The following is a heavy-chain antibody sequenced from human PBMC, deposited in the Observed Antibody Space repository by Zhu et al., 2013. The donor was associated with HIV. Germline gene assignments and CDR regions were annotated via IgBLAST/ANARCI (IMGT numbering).Heavy chain of an antibody. CDR2: IIPIFGTA. CDR3: ARVVLGYCSGGSCYSDYYYYYGMDV. D-gene: IGHD2-15*01. CDR1: GGTFSSYA. J-gene: IGHJ6*02. V-gene: IGHV1-69*06. Sequence: QVQLVQSGAEVKKPGSSVKVSCKASGGTFSSYAISWVRQAPGQGLEWMGGIIPIFGTANYAQKFQGRVTITADKSTSTAYMELSSLRSEDTAVYYCARVVLGYCSGGSCYSDYYYYYGMDVWGQGTTVTVSS.